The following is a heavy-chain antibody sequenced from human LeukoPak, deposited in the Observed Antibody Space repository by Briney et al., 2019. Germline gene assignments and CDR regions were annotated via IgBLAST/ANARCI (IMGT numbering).Heavy chain of an antibody. CDR3: ARGAHYDILTGYSNPVDFDY. CDR2: INHSGST. Sequence: SETLSLTCAVYGGSFSGYYWSWIRQPPGKGLEWIGEINHSGSTNYNPFLKSRVTISVDTSKNQFSLKLSSVTAADTAVYYCARGAHYDILTGYSNPVDFDYWGQGTLVTVSS. D-gene: IGHD3-9*01. J-gene: IGHJ4*02. V-gene: IGHV4-34*01. CDR1: GGSFSGYY.